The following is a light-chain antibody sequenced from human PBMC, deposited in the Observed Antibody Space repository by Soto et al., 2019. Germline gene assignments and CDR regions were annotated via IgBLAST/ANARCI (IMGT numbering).Light chain of an antibody. J-gene: IGKJ4*01. CDR1: QSVRSN. V-gene: IGKV3-15*01. CDR3: QHYNNLWG. CDR2: GAS. Sequence: EIVMTQTPATLSVSPGERVTLSCRASQSVRSNLAWYQQKPGQVPRVLIYGASTRAIGIPDWFSGSGSGTEFTLTISSLQSEDFAVYYCQHYNNLWGFGGGTKVEIK.